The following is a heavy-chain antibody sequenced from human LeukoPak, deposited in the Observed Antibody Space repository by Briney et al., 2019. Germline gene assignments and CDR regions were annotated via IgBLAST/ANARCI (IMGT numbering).Heavy chain of an antibody. V-gene: IGHV3-23*01. Sequence: GGSLRLSCAASGFNFSSYVMSWVRQAPGKGLEWVSGISHSDGSTYYADSVKGRFTISRDNAKNTLYLQMNSLRAEDTAIYYCARDPYNGNYGDSYYYYMDVWGKGTTVTISS. CDR3: ARDPYNGNYGDSYYYYMDV. CDR1: GFNFSSYV. CDR2: ISHSDGST. D-gene: IGHD1-26*01. J-gene: IGHJ6*03.